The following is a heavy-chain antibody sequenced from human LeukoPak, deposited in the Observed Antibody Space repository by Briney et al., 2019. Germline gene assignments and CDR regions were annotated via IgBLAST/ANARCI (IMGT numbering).Heavy chain of an antibody. CDR3: AREKGVAVAVPYYYGMDV. CDR1: GFTFSSYS. Sequence: GGSLRLSCAASGFTFSSYSMNWVRQAPGKGLEWVSSISSSSSYIYYADSVKGRFTISRDNAKNSLYLQMNSLRAEDTAVYYCAREKGVAVAVPYYYGMDVWGQGTTVTVSS. V-gene: IGHV3-21*01. D-gene: IGHD6-19*01. CDR2: ISSSSSYI. J-gene: IGHJ6*02.